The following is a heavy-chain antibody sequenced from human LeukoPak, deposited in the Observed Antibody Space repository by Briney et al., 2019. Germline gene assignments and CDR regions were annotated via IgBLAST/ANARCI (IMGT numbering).Heavy chain of an antibody. V-gene: IGHV1-69*13. J-gene: IGHJ4*02. CDR1: GYTFTGYY. CDR3: VVSSGSYSAPFDY. Sequence: VASVKVSCKASGYTFTGYYMHWVRQAPGQGLEWMGGIIPIFGTANYAQKFQGRVTITADESTSTAYMELSSLRSEDTAVYYCVVSSGSYSAPFDYWGQGTLVTVSS. CDR2: IIPIFGTA. D-gene: IGHD1-26*01.